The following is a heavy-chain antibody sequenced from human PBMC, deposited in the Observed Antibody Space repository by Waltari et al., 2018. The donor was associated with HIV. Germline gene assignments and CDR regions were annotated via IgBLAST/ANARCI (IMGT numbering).Heavy chain of an antibody. CDR2: INTKTGNP. J-gene: IGHJ4*02. CDR1: GYTFPTYA. Sequence: QVQLVQSGSELKKPGASVKVSCRASGYTFPTYAINWVRQAPGQGLEWMGWINTKTGNPTYAQDFTGRFVFSLDTSVSTAYLQINSLKAEDTAVYYCARGPGRSVDYWGQGTLVTVSS. V-gene: IGHV7-4-1*02. CDR3: ARGPGRSVDY. D-gene: IGHD3-10*01.